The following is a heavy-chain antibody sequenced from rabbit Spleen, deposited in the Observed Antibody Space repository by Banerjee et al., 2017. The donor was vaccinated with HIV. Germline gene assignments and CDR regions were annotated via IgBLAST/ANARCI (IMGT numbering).Heavy chain of an antibody. D-gene: IGHD7-1*01. V-gene: IGHV1S45*01. J-gene: IGHJ6*01. CDR2: IAGSSSGFT. CDR3: ARDTGTSFSSYGMDF. CDR1: GFTISSSHW. Sequence: QEQLVESGGGLVQPEGSLTLTCTASGFTISSSHWIWWVRRAPGKGLEWISCIAGSSSGFTYSATWAKGRFTISKTSSTTVTLQMTSLTVADTATYFCARDTGTSFSSYGMDFWGPGTLVTVS.